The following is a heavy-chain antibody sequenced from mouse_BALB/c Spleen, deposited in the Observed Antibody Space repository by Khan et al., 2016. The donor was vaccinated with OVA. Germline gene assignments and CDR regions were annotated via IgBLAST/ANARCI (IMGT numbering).Heavy chain of an antibody. CDR2: IWSDGST. CDR3: ARQPYYHYNVMDY. J-gene: IGHJ4*01. Sequence: VQLQESGPGLVAPSQSLSITYTISGFSLTNYGVHWVRQPPGKGLEWLVVIWSDGSTTYNSALKSRLTISKDNSKSQVFLKMNSLQTDDTAMYFCARQPYYHYNVMDYWSQGTSVTVSS. CDR1: GFSLTNYG. V-gene: IGHV2-6-1*01. D-gene: IGHD2-10*01.